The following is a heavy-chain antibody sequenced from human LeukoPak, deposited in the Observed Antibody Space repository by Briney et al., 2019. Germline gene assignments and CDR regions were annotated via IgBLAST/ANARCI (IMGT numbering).Heavy chain of an antibody. CDR3: ARGYGPYSSSSPNFDY. CDR2: IYHSGST. D-gene: IGHD6-6*01. CDR1: GGSISSGGYY. Sequence: SETLSLTCTVSGGSISSGGYYWSWIRQPPGKGLEWIGYIYHSGSTYYNPSLKSRVTISVDRSKNQFSLKPSSVTAADTAVYYCARGYGPYSSSSPNFDYWGQGTLVTVSS. V-gene: IGHV4-30-2*01. J-gene: IGHJ4*02.